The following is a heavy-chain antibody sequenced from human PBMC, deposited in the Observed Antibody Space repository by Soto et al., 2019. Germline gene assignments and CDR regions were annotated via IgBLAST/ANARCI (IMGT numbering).Heavy chain of an antibody. CDR3: AGPFLSGCVNEAYYYGMDV. V-gene: IGHV5-10-1*01. J-gene: IGHJ6*02. CDR1: GYSFTSYW. Sequence: PGESLKISWKGSGYSFTSYWISWVRQMSGKGLEWMGRIDPSDSYPNYSPSFQGHVTISADKSISTAYLQWSSLKASDTAMYYCAGPFLSGCVNEAYYYGMDVWGQGTTVTVSS. CDR2: IDPSDSYP. D-gene: IGHD6-19*01.